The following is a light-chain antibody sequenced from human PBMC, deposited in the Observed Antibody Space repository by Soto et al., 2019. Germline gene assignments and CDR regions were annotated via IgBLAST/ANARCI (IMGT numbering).Light chain of an antibody. CDR3: SSYSSVSTYV. CDR1: SSDVGAYNY. V-gene: IGLV2-14*01. Sequence: QSALTQPASVSGFPGQSIVIPCTGASSDVGAYNYVSWYQQHPGKAPKLIISEVSSRPSGVSSRFSGSKSGNTASLTISGLQAEDEAEYYCSSYSSVSTYVFGTGTQVTVL. CDR2: EVS. J-gene: IGLJ1*01.